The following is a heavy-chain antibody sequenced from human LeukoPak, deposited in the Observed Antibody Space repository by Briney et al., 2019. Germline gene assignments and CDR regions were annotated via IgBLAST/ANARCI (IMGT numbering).Heavy chain of an antibody. Sequence: GRSLRLSCAASGFTFSSYAMHWVRQAPGKGLEWVAVISYDGSNKYYADSVKGRFTISRDNSKNTLYLQMNSLRAEDTAVYYCATDGNLAAAGFDYWGQGTLVTVSS. CDR1: GFTFSSYA. V-gene: IGHV3-30*04. CDR2: ISYDGSNK. D-gene: IGHD6-13*01. CDR3: ATDGNLAAAGFDY. J-gene: IGHJ4*02.